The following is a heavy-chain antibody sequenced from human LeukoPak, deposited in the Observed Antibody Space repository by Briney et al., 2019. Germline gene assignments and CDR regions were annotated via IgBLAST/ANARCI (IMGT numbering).Heavy chain of an antibody. CDR1: GHTFTSYG. J-gene: IGHJ4*02. Sequence: ASVRVSCKASGHTFTSYGISWVRQASGQGLEWMGWISAYNGNTNYAQKLQGRVTMTTDTSTSTAYMELRSLRSDDTAVYYCARGKVYHYGSGVPIEPAPNDYWGQGTLVTVSS. V-gene: IGHV1-18*01. CDR2: ISAYNGNT. CDR3: ARGKVYHYGSGVPIEPAPNDY. D-gene: IGHD3-10*01.